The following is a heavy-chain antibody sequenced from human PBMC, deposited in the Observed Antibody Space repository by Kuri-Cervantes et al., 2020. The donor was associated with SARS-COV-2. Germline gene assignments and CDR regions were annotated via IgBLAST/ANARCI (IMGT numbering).Heavy chain of an antibody. Sequence: GSLRLSCAVSGGSISNYYWSWIRQPAGKELEWIGRIYISGTTNYNPSLKSRVTMSLDTSKNQFSLKLSSVTAADTAVYYCARDYGSGSYFPDAFDIWGQGTMVTVSS. CDR2: IYISGTT. D-gene: IGHD3-10*01. CDR3: ARDYGSGSYFPDAFDI. V-gene: IGHV4-4*07. CDR1: GGSISNYY. J-gene: IGHJ3*02.